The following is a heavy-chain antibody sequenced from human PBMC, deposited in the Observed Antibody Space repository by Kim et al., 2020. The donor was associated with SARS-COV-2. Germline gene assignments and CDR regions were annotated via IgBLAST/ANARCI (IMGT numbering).Heavy chain of an antibody. CDR1: GFTFSDYA. CDR3: AKFPTEDFWSGFSYYYYYMDV. J-gene: IGHJ6*03. V-gene: IGHV3-23*01. CDR2: ITSSGYNT. Sequence: GGSLRLSCVASGFTFSDYAVTWVRQAPGKGLEWVSGITSSGYNTYYPDSVKGRFTISRDNSKNTLYLQMNSLRAEDTAVYYCAKFPTEDFWSGFSYYYYYMDVWGKGTTVTVSS. D-gene: IGHD3-3*01.